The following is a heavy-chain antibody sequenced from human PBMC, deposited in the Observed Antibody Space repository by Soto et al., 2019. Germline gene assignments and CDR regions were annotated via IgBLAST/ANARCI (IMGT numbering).Heavy chain of an antibody. CDR3: ARVHSVYDFWSGYFSYYYMAV. CDR2: ISAYNGNT. CDR1: GYTFTSYG. V-gene: IGHV1-18*01. J-gene: IGHJ6*03. D-gene: IGHD3-3*01. Sequence: GASVKVSCKASGYTFTSYGISWVRQAPGQGLEWMGWISAYNGNTNYAQKLQGRVTMTTDTSTSTAYMELRSLRSDDTAVYYCARVHSVYDFWSGYFSYYYMAVWGKGTTVTVSS.